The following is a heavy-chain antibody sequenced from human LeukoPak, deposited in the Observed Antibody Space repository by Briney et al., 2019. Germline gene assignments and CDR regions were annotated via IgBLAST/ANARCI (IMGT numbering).Heavy chain of an antibody. CDR1: GGSISSYY. Sequence: SETLSLTCTVSGGSISSYYWSWIRQPPGKGLEWIGYIYYSGNTNYNPSLKSRVTISVDTSKNQFSLKLSSVTAADTAVYYCAARGSRYSSGLDYWGQGTLVTVSS. CDR3: AARGSRYSSGLDY. V-gene: IGHV4-59*01. J-gene: IGHJ4*02. CDR2: IYYSGNT. D-gene: IGHD6-19*01.